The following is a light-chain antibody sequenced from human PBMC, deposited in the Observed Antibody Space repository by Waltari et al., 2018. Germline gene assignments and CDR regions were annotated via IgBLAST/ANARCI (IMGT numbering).Light chain of an antibody. CDR3: LVWHSTIDHQGV. J-gene: IGLJ2*01. CDR2: YDS. Sequence: SYVVTQSPSVSVAPGETARITCGGDNIGSKSVHWYQQRPGTAPVPVISYDSDRPSGIPERFSGSNSGNTATLTISWVEAEDEADYYCLVWHSTIDHQGVFGGGTKLTVL. CDR1: NIGSKS. V-gene: IGLV3-21*04.